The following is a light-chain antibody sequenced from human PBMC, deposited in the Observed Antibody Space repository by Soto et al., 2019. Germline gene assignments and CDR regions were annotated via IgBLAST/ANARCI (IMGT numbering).Light chain of an antibody. V-gene: IGKV1-5*03. CDR1: QSIRSW. J-gene: IGKJ1*01. Sequence: DVQMTHSPSTLSASVGRRLTITCRASQSIRSWLAWYQQKKGKAPKLLIYEASSLESGVPSRLRGSGYGTEFSITISSMKNDDFETYYCQQYNTYTWTFGQGTKVDIK. CDR2: EAS. CDR3: QQYNTYTWT.